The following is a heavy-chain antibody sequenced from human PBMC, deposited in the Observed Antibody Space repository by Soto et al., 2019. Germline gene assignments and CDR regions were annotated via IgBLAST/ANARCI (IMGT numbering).Heavy chain of an antibody. V-gene: IGHV1-69*12. D-gene: IGHD2-2*01. CDR1: GGTFSSYA. CDR2: IIPIFGTA. CDR3: ARHVPAAGYYYGMDV. Sequence: QVQLVQSGAEVKKPGSSVKVSCKASGGTFSSYAISWVRQAPGQGLECMGGIIPIFGTANYAQKFQGRVTITADESTSTAYMELGSLRSEDTAVYYCARHVPAAGYYYGMDVWGQGTTVTVSS. J-gene: IGHJ6*02.